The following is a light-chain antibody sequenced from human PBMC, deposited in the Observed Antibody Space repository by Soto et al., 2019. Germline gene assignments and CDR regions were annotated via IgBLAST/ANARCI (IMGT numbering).Light chain of an antibody. V-gene: IGKV3-20*01. J-gene: IGKJ5*01. Sequence: EVVLTQSPGTLSLSPGERVTLSCRASQRISSIDLAWYQQKPGQAPRLLIYDSSSRAAGIPDRISGSGSGTDFSLTISRLEPEDFAVYYCQHYGNSLITFGQGTRLEIK. CDR3: QHYGNSLIT. CDR2: DSS. CDR1: QRISSID.